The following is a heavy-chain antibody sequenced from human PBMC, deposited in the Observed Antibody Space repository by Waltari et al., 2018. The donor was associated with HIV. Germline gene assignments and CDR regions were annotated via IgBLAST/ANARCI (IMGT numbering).Heavy chain of an antibody. CDR3: ARPPQAIGVGAWHGMDV. D-gene: IGHD2-2*02. V-gene: IGHV1-69*13. J-gene: IGHJ6*02. Sequence: QVQLVQSGAEVKKPGSSVKVSCKASGGTLSRHTISWVRQAPGQGLQWVGGIIPISQTTKYALNFQGRVTITADESTSTAYMELSRLTSDDTAVYYCARPPQAIGVGAWHGMDVWGQGTTVTVSS. CDR2: IIPISQTT. CDR1: GGTLSRHT.